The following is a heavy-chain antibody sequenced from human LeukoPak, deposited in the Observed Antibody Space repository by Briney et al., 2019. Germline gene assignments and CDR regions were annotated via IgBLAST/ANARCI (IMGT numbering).Heavy chain of an antibody. CDR1: GYTFTSYG. CDR2: IRAYNGNT. Sequence: GASVTVSCKASGYTFTSYGISWVRQAPGQGLGWMGWIRAYNGNTNYAQKLQGRVTMTTDTSTSTAYMELRSLRSDDTAVYYCARDPDDSSGYHSDYWGQGTLVTVSS. D-gene: IGHD3-22*01. J-gene: IGHJ4*02. V-gene: IGHV1-18*01. CDR3: ARDPDDSSGYHSDY.